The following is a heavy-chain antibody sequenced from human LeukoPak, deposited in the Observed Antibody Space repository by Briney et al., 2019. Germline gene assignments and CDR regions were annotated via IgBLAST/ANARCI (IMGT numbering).Heavy chain of an antibody. Sequence: SVKLSCYASDYTFTSYGIIWLRQAPGQGLEWLGWFSAYNGNTNTAQTLHRRGTSSTYTATSPATIEMSSLRSEDTAAHYCARYVSDYYDGSGLTAVWGKGTSVT. D-gene: IGHD3-22*01. V-gene: IGHV1-18*01. CDR3: ARYVSDYYDGSGLTAV. CDR2: FSAYNGNT. CDR1: DYTFTSYG. J-gene: IGHJ6*01.